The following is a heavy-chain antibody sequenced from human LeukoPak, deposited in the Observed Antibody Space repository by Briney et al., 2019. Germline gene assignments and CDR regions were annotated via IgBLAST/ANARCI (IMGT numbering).Heavy chain of an antibody. J-gene: IGHJ6*03. V-gene: IGHV4-39*07. D-gene: IGHD3-10*01. CDR1: GGSISSSSYY. Sequence: SEALSLTCTVSGGSISSSSYYWGWIRQSPGKGLEWIGSIYYSGSTYYNPSLKSRVTISVDKSKNQFSLKLSSVTAADTAVYYCARIRGFGADYYYYYMDVWGKGTTVTVSS. CDR2: IYYSGST. CDR3: ARIRGFGADYYYYYMDV.